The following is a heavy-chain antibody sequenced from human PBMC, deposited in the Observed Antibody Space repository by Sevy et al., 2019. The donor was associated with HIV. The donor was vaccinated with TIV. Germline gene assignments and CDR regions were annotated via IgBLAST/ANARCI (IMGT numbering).Heavy chain of an antibody. V-gene: IGHV1-69*13. D-gene: IGHD3-10*01. J-gene: IGHJ4*02. CDR1: GGTFSSYA. CDR3: ARGGFTMVRGVPKFYFDY. CDR2: IIPIFGTA. Sequence: APVKVSCKASGGTFSSYAISWVRQAPGQGLEWMGGIIPIFGTANYAQKFQGRVTITADESTSTAYMELSSLRSEDTAVYYCARGGFTMVRGVPKFYFDYWGQGTLVTVSS.